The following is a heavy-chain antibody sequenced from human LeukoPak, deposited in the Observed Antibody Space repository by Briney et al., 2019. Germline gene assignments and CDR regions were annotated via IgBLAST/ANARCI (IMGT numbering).Heavy chain of an antibody. CDR1: GITFSSYS. Sequence: GGSLRLSCTASGITFSSYSMNWVRHAPGKGLDLVSYISSSSSTIYYADSVKCRFTISRDNAKNSLYLQMNSLRAEDTAVYYCARVVVVPAAIFADYWGQGTMVTVSS. V-gene: IGHV3-48*01. D-gene: IGHD2-2*01. J-gene: IGHJ4*02. CDR2: ISSSSSTI. CDR3: ARVVVVPAAIFADY.